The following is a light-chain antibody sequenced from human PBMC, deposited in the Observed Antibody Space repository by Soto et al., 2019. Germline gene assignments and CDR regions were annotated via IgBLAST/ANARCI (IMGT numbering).Light chain of an antibody. CDR2: TTS. CDR3: QQSYITPIS. V-gene: IGKV1-39*01. J-gene: IGKJ4*01. CDR1: QSIGSH. Sequence: DIPMTQSPSSLSASVGDTVTLTCRASQSIGSHLNWYQQKPGKVPDLLIYTTSTLQTGVPSRFSGSGSGTDFTLSISGLQPEDFASYYCQQSYITPISFGGGTRLEI.